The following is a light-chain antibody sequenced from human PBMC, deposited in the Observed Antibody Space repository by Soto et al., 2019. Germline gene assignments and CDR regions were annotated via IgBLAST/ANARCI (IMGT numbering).Light chain of an antibody. CDR3: QQSHSSLTWT. CDR1: ESISTY. J-gene: IGKJ1*01. CDR2: AAS. V-gene: IGKV1-39*01. Sequence: DIQMTQSPSSMSASVGDRVSITCRASESISTYLNWYQHKPGKAPKLLIYAASSLQSGVPSRFSGSGSGTDFTLTISSLQPEDFATYYCQQSHSSLTWTFGQGTKVDIK.